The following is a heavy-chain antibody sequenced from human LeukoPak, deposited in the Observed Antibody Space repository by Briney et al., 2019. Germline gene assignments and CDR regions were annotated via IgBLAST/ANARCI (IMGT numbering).Heavy chain of an antibody. Sequence: SETLSLTCTVSGGSISSYYWSWIRQPPGKGLEWIGYIYYSGSTNYNPSLKSRVTISVDTSKNQFSLKLSSVTAADTAVYYCARGNRYTIFGVVPDAFDIWGQGTMVTVSS. D-gene: IGHD3-3*01. V-gene: IGHV4-59*01. CDR3: ARGNRYTIFGVVPDAFDI. CDR1: GGSISSYY. J-gene: IGHJ3*02. CDR2: IYYSGST.